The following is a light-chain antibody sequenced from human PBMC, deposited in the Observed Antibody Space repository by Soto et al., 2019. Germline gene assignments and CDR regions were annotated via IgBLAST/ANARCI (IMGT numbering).Light chain of an antibody. J-gene: IGKJ3*01. CDR2: EVS. CDR1: ESLLHSGGGTY. Sequence: DIVMTQSPLSLSVTPGQPASISCKSSESLLHSGGGTYLYWYLQKPGQPPQLLIYEVSNRLSGVPDRFSASGSGTDFTLKISPVEAEDVGLYFCLQGNLLPFTFGPGTTVDI. CDR3: LQGNLLPFT. V-gene: IGKV2D-29*01.